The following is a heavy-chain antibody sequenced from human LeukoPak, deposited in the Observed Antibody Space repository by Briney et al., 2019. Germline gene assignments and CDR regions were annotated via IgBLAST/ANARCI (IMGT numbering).Heavy chain of an antibody. V-gene: IGHV1-2*02. D-gene: IGHD3-3*01. CDR3: ASIDFWSGYAHFDY. Sequence: GASVKVSCKASGYTFTAYYMHWVRQAPGQGLEWMGWINPNSGDTNSPQKFQDRVAMTRDTSISTIYMELSGLRSDDTAVYYCASIDFWSGYAHFDYWGQGTLVTVSS. CDR2: INPNSGDT. CDR1: GYTFTAYY. J-gene: IGHJ4*02.